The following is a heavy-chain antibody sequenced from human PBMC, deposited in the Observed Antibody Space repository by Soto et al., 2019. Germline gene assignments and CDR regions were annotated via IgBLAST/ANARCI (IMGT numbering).Heavy chain of an antibody. J-gene: IGHJ5*02. CDR3: ARGKGSGWYNWFDP. V-gene: IGHV3-48*02. Sequence: EVQLVESGGGLVQPGGSLRLSCAASGFTFSSYSMKWVGQAPGKGLEWVSYISSSSTTIYYADSVKGRFTISRDTAKNSLYLQMNSLRDEDTAVYYCARGKGSGWYNWFDPWGQGTLVTVSS. D-gene: IGHD6-19*01. CDR2: ISSSSTTI. CDR1: GFTFSSYS.